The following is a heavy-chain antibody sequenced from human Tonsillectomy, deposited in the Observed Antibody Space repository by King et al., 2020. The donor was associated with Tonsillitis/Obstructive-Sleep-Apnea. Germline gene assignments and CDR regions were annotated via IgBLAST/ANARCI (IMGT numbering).Heavy chain of an antibody. V-gene: IGHV4-4*02. CDR1: GGSISSSNW. Sequence: LPLQESGPGLVKPSGTLSLTCAVSGGSISSSNWWSWVRQPPGKGLEWLGQIYHSGSTNYNPSLKSRVTISVDKSKNQFSLKLSSVTAADTAVYYCARTADYFDSSGLVYFDYWGQGTLVTVSS. J-gene: IGHJ4*02. D-gene: IGHD3-22*01. CDR2: IYHSGST. CDR3: ARTADYFDSSGLVYFDY.